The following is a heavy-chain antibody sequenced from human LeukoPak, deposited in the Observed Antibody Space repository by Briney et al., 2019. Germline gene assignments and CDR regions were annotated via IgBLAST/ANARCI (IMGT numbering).Heavy chain of an antibody. Sequence: PGRSLRLSCAASGFTFSSYGMHWVRQAPGKGLEWVAVIWYDGSNKYYADSVKGRFTISRDNSKNTLYLQMNSLRAEDTAVYYCARDASSGHINAFDIWGQGTMVTVSS. V-gene: IGHV3-33*08. CDR2: IWYDGSNK. CDR1: GFTFSSYG. J-gene: IGHJ3*02. D-gene: IGHD2-21*01. CDR3: ARDASSGHINAFDI.